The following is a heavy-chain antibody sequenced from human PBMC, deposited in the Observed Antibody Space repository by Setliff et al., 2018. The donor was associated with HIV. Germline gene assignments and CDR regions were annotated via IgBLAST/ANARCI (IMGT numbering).Heavy chain of an antibody. V-gene: IGHV4-31*03. J-gene: IGHJ4*02. D-gene: IGHD3-16*01. CDR2: IYYSGST. CDR1: GGSISSGGYY. CDR3: ARGGTTEIYDNTFDY. Sequence: SETLSLTCTVSGGSISSGGYYWSWIRQHPGKGLEWIGYIYYSGSTYYNPSLNRRVSMSMDPSKNQFSLKVNSVTAADTAIYYCARGGTTEIYDNTFDYWGQGILVTVSS.